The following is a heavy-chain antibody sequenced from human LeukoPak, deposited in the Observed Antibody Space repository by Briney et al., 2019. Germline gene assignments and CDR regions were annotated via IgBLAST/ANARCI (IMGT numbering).Heavy chain of an antibody. CDR3: ASGYCSGGSCYLEYFQH. CDR2: INSDGSST. J-gene: IGHJ1*01. Sequence: GGSLRLSCAASGFTFSSYWMHWVRQAPGKGLGWVSRINSDGSSTSYADSVKGRFTISRDNAKNTLYLQMNSLRAEDTAVYYCASGYCSGGSCYLEYFQHWGQGTLVTVSS. D-gene: IGHD2-15*01. CDR1: GFTFSSYW. V-gene: IGHV3-74*01.